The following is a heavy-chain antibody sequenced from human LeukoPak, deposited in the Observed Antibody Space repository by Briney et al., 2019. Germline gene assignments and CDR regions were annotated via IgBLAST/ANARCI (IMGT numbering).Heavy chain of an antibody. J-gene: IGHJ4*02. D-gene: IGHD3-16*01. V-gene: IGHV3-48*03. Sequence: GGSLRLSCAASGFTFSGYEMNWVRQAPGKGLEWVSYISSSGSTIYYADSLKRRFTVSRDNAKNSLYLQMNSLRDEDTALYYCASDLRSDYWVQGTLITVSS. CDR1: GFTFSGYE. CDR3: ASDLRSDY. CDR2: ISSSGSTI.